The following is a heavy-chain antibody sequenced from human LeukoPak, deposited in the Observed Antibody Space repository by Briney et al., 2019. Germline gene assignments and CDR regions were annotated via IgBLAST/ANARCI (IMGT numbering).Heavy chain of an antibody. D-gene: IGHD1-1*01. J-gene: IGHJ4*02. CDR3: AREAPICRNADCRTGFDY. V-gene: IGHV3-30*02. CDR2: IKFHGHET. Sequence: PGGPLRLSCVASGFNFNNYDLHWVRQAPGKGLEWVAFIKFHGHETFYADSVEGRFTFSRDNSRNTVYLQVNSLRSEDTAVYYCAREAPICRNADCRTGFDYWGQGTLAAVSS. CDR1: GFNFNNYD.